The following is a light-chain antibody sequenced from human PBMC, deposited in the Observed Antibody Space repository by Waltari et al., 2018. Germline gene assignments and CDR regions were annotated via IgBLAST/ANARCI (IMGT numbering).Light chain of an antibody. J-gene: IGKJ1*01. CDR2: KGS. CDR1: QNINSW. V-gene: IGKV1-5*03. Sequence: DIQMTQSPSTLSASVGDRVTITCRTSQNINSWLAWYQQKPGKAPKLLIYKGSSLESGVPSRFTGSGSETECTLTITGLQPDDFATYFGQHDNNYSPWTFGKETKVEVK. CDR3: QHDNNYSPWT.